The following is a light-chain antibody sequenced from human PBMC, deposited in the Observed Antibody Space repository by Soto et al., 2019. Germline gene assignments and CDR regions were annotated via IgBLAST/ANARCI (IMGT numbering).Light chain of an antibody. V-gene: IGKV3-15*01. Sequence: EPVMTQSPGTLSVSPGERATLSCRARQSVNSAFAWYQAKVGQPPKLLIYGASTRATGIPARFSGSGSGTEFTLTISSLQSEDSGIYYCQQYNNWPTFGQGTKVEV. CDR3: QQYNNWPT. CDR2: GAS. J-gene: IGKJ1*01. CDR1: QSVNSA.